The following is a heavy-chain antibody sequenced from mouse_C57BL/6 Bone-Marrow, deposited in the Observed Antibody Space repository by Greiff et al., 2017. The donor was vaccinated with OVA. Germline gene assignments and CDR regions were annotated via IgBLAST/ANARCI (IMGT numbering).Heavy chain of an antibody. CDR1: GYTFTDYY. Sequence: EVKLQQSGPVLVKPGASVKMSCKASGYTFTDYYMNWVKQSHGKSLEWIGVINPYNGGTSYNQKFKGKATLTVDKSSSTAYMELNSLTSEDSAVYDCARDFYYYGGYFDVWGTGTTVTVSS. V-gene: IGHV1-19*01. CDR2: INPYNGGT. CDR3: ARDFYYYGGYFDV. J-gene: IGHJ1*03. D-gene: IGHD1-1*01.